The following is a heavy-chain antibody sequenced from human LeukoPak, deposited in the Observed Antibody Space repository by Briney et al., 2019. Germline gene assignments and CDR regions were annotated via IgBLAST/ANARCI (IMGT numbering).Heavy chain of an antibody. CDR1: GYTFTSNY. J-gene: IGHJ4*02. Sequence: GASVKVSCKAFGYTFTSNYMHWVRQAPGQGPEWMGVISPSGGSTTYAQKLQGRVTMTTDTSTSTAYMELRSLRSDDTAVYYCARDRRYCSGGSCLGGTPGGYWGQGTLVTVSS. D-gene: IGHD2-15*01. CDR3: ARDRRYCSGGSCLGGTPGGY. CDR2: ISPSGGST. V-gene: IGHV1-46*01.